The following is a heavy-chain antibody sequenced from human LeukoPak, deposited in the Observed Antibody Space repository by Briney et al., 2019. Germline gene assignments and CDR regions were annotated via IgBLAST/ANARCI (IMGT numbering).Heavy chain of an antibody. Sequence: PSETLSLTCTVSGGSISSYYWSWIRQPPGKGLEWIGYIYYSGSTNYNPSLKSRVTISVDTSKNQFSLKLSSVTAADTAVYYCARIRDQGYFDYRGQGTLVTVSS. D-gene: IGHD3-3*01. J-gene: IGHJ4*02. CDR2: IYYSGST. V-gene: IGHV4-59*01. CDR1: GGSISSYY. CDR3: ARIRDQGYFDY.